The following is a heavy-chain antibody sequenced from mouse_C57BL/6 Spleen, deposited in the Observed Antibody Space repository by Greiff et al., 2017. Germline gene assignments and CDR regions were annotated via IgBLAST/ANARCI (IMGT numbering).Heavy chain of an antibody. CDR3: GYGNAWFAY. Sequence: VQLQQSGPELVKPGASVKISCKASGYTFTDYYMNWVKQSHGKSLEWIGDINPNNGGTSYNQKFKGKATLTVDKSSSTAYMELRSLTSEDSAVYYCGYGNAWFAYWGQGTLVTVSA. J-gene: IGHJ3*01. CDR1: GYTFTDYY. D-gene: IGHD2-10*02. CDR2: INPNNGGT. V-gene: IGHV1-26*01.